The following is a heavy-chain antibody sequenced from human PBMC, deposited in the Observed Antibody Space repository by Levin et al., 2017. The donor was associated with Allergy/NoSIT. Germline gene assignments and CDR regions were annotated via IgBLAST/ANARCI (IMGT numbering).Heavy chain of an antibody. D-gene: IGHD4-23*01. CDR3: ASRGRATGGTHAFDI. CDR1: GGTFSSYA. V-gene: IGHV1-69*13. Sequence: GASVKVSCKASGGTFSSYAISWVRQAPGQGLEWMGGIIPIFGTANYAQKFQGRVTITADESTSTAYMELSSLRSEDTAVYYCASRGRATGGTHAFDIWGQGTMVTVSS. CDR2: IIPIFGTA. J-gene: IGHJ3*02.